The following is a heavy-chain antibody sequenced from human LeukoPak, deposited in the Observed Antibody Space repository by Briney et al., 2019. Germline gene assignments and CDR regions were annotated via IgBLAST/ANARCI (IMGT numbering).Heavy chain of an antibody. Sequence: GGSLRLSCTASGFTFSDYYMSWIRQAPGKGLEWVSYISPSGTYTNYAGSVKGRFTISRDNAKNSLYLQMNSLRAEDTAVYYCARSCSGGSCYGNYNHGMDVWGQGTTVTVSS. D-gene: IGHD2-15*01. V-gene: IGHV3-11*03. J-gene: IGHJ6*02. CDR2: ISPSGTYT. CDR1: GFTFSDYY. CDR3: ARSCSGGSCYGNYNHGMDV.